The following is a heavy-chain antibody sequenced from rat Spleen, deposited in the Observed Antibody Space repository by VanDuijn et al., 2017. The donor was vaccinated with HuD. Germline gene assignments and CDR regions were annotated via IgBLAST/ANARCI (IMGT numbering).Heavy chain of an antibody. CDR1: GFTFSSYW. D-gene: IGHD4-3*01. Sequence: EVQLVETGGGLVQPGRSLKLSCVASGFTFSSYWMYWIRQAPGRGLEWISSINNDGDRSYYPDSVKGRFTVSRENAENTVYLQMNSLRSEDTATYYCAKEGFGVTFAYWGQGVMVTVSS. CDR2: INNDGDRS. J-gene: IGHJ2*01. V-gene: IGHV5-58*01. CDR3: AKEGFGVTFAY.